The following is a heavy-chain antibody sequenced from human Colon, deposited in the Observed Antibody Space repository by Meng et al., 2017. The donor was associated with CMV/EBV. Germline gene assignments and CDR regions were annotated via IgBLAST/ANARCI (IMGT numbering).Heavy chain of an antibody. CDR1: GGSITSTHW. Sequence: VSGGSITSTHWWNWVRQSPVKGLEWIGEISHSGNTNYNPSLKSRLITSVDKTKNQFSLRLSSVTAADTAIYYCARDGYSSGYYFDYWGPGTLVTVSS. CDR2: ISHSGNT. J-gene: IGHJ4*02. V-gene: IGHV4-4*02. CDR3: ARDGYSSGYYFDY. D-gene: IGHD3-22*01.